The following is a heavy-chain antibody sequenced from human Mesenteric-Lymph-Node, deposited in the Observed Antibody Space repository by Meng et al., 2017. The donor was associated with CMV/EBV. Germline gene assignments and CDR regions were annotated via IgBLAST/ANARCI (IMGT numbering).Heavy chain of an antibody. CDR1: GFTFSSYS. CDR3: ASLAEEYCSSTSCYFYYGMDV. CDR2: ISSSSSYK. V-gene: IGHV3-21*01. J-gene: IGHJ6*02. Sequence: GGSLRLSCAASGFTFSSYSMNWVRLAPGKGLEWVSFISSSSSYKYYADSVKGRFTIFRDNAKNSLYLQMNSLRAEDTAVYYCASLAEEYCSSTSCYFYYGMDVWGQGTTVTVSS. D-gene: IGHD2-2*01.